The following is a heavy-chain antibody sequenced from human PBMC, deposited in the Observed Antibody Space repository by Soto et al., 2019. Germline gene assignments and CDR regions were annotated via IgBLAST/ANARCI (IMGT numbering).Heavy chain of an antibody. Sequence: GGSLRLSCAASGFTFSAYAMSWVRQAPGKGLQWVSGVGGSDTDKHYADSVRGRFTVSRDNSKNTLYLQMNSLRAEDTAVYYCAGYDFWSGYSRGHYYYYMDVWGKGTTVTVSS. J-gene: IGHJ6*03. V-gene: IGHV3-23*05. CDR1: GFTFSAYA. CDR3: AGYDFWSGYSRGHYYYYMDV. D-gene: IGHD3-3*01. CDR2: VGGSDTDK.